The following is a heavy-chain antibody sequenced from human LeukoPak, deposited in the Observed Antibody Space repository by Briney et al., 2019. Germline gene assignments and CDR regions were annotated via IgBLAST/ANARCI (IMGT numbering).Heavy chain of an antibody. D-gene: IGHD3-22*01. V-gene: IGHV1-18*01. CDR2: ISAYNGNT. CDR1: GYTFTSYG. CDR3: ARTYAHEVLYYYDSSALTEDY. Sequence: ASVKVSCKASGYTFTSYGISWVRQAPGQGLEWMGWISAYNGNTNYAQKLQGRVTMTTDTSTSTAYMELRSLGSDDTAVYYCARTYAHEVLYYYDSSALTEDYWGQGTLVTVSS. J-gene: IGHJ4*02.